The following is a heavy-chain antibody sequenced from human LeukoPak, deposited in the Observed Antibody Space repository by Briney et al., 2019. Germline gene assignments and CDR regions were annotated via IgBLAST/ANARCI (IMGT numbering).Heavy chain of an antibody. V-gene: IGHV4-34*01. CDR3: ARGQGYDSIEVFFDY. D-gene: IGHD3-22*01. CDR2: INHSGST. Sequence: SETLSLTCAVYGGSFSGYYWSWIRQPPGKGLEWIGEINHSGSTNYNPSLKSRVTISVDTSKNQFSLKLSSVTAADTAVYYCARGQGYDSIEVFFDYWGQGTLVTVSS. CDR1: GGSFSGYY. J-gene: IGHJ4*02.